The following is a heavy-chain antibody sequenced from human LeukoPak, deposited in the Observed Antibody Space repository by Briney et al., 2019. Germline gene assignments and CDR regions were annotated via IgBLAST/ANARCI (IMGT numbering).Heavy chain of an antibody. CDR3: ARVGYRWELRNYFDY. D-gene: IGHD1-26*01. J-gene: IGHJ4*02. CDR2: VNDSGGT. Sequence: TETLSLTCAVYIDSFTNYYWNWIRQTPGKGLEWIGEVNDSGGTNINPALRSRVILSADTSKNQFSLKLSSVTAADTAVYYCARVGYRWELRNYFDYWGQGTLVTVSS. CDR1: IDSFTNYY. V-gene: IGHV4-34*01.